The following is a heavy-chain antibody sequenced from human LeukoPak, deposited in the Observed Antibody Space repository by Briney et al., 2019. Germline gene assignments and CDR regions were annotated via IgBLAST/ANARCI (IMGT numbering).Heavy chain of an antibody. CDR1: GFTFSSYA. J-gene: IGHJ5*02. Sequence: GGSLRLSCAASGFTFSSYAMHWVRQAPGKGLEWVAVISYDGSNKYYADSVKGRFTISRDNSKNTRYLQMNSLRAEDTAVYYCARDSRVAVAGTSWFDPWGQGTLVTVSS. D-gene: IGHD6-19*01. CDR3: ARDSRVAVAGTSWFDP. CDR2: ISYDGSNK. V-gene: IGHV3-30*04.